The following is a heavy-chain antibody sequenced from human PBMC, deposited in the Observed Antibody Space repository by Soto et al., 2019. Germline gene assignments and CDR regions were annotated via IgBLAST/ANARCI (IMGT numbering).Heavy chain of an antibody. Sequence: QVQLQESGPGLVKPSQTLSLTCTVSGGSISSGDYYWSWIRQPPEKGLEWIGYIYYSGSTYYNPSLKSRVTISVDTSKNQFSLKLSSVTAADTAVYYCAREPTLYGDHRYFDLWGRGTLVTVSS. CDR3: AREPTLYGDHRYFDL. D-gene: IGHD4-17*01. J-gene: IGHJ2*01. CDR2: IYYSGST. CDR1: GGSISSGDYY. V-gene: IGHV4-30-4*01.